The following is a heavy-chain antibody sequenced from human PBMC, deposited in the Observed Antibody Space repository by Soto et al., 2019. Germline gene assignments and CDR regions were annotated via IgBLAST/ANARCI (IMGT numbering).Heavy chain of an antibody. J-gene: IGHJ5*02. Sequence: QVHLQQWGAGLLRPSETLSLTCAVYGESFIGYYWTWIRQPPGKGLEWIGEINHRGSTNYNPSLKSRVTMSIGTSKNQFSLKLSSVTAADTSVYYCARTDIVTTNWFDPWGQGTLVTVSA. CDR2: INHRGST. D-gene: IGHD5-12*01. CDR1: GESFIGYY. CDR3: ARTDIVTTNWFDP. V-gene: IGHV4-34*02.